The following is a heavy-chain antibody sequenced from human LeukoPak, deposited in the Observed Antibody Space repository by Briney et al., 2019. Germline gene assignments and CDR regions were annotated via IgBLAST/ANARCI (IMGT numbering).Heavy chain of an antibody. CDR3: AKDLYYYDSSGYLGYYFDY. CDR2: ISYDGSNK. V-gene: IGHV3-30*18. J-gene: IGHJ4*02. CDR1: GFTFSSYG. Sequence: PGGSLRLSCAASGFTFSSYGMHWVRQAPGKGLEWVAVISYDGSNKYYADSVKGRFTISRDNSKNTLYLQMNSLRAEDTAVYYCAKDLYYYDSSGYLGYYFDYWGQGTLVTVSS. D-gene: IGHD3-22*01.